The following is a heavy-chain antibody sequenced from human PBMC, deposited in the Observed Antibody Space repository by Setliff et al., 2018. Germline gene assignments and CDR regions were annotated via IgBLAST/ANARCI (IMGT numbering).Heavy chain of an antibody. Sequence: SGPTLVNPTQTLTLTCTFSGFSLSTSGMCVSWIRQPPGKALEWLARIDWDDDKYYSTSLETRLTISKDTSKNQVVLTMTNMDPVDTATYYCARIRAGSGSESYYYYYMDVWGKGTTVTVSS. CDR3: ARIRAGSGSESYYYYYMDV. J-gene: IGHJ6*03. V-gene: IGHV2-70*11. CDR1: GFSLSTSGMC. CDR2: IDWDDDK. D-gene: IGHD1-26*01.